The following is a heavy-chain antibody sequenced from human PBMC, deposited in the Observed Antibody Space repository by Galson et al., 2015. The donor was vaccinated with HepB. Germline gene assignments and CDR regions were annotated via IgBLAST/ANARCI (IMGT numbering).Heavy chain of an antibody. J-gene: IGHJ4*02. CDR1: GFTFTSSA. Sequence: SVKVSCKASGFTFTSSAMQWVRQARGQRLEWIGWIVVGSGNTNYAQKFQERVTITRDMSTSTAYMELSSLRSEDTAVYYCAAAMRNDILTGYPETDYWGQGTLVTVSS. CDR3: AAAMRNDILTGYPETDY. D-gene: IGHD3-9*01. CDR2: IVVGSGNT. V-gene: IGHV1-58*02.